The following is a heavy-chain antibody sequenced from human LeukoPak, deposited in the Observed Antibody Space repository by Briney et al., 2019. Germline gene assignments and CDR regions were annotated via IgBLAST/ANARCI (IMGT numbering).Heavy chain of an antibody. D-gene: IGHD3-22*01. CDR2: IYYSGST. CDR1: GGSIRSYY. CDR3: ASHYDSSGYYDY. Sequence: SETLSLTCTVSGGSIRSYYWSWIRQPPGKGLEWIGYIYYSGSTNYNPSLKSRVTISVDTSKNQFSLKLSSVTAADTAVYYCASHYDSSGYYDYWGQGTLVTVSS. J-gene: IGHJ4*02. V-gene: IGHV4-59*08.